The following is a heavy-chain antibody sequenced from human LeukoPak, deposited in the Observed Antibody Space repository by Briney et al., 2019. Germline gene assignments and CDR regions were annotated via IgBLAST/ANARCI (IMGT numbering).Heavy chain of an antibody. V-gene: IGHV3-49*04. CDR3: TRNYATMVPTTHTEHYYFDY. CDR1: GFTFGDDA. Sequence: GGSLRLSCTASGFTFGDDAMSWVRQAPGKGLEWVGFIRSKAYGGTTEYAASVKGRFTISRDDSKSIAYLQMNSLKTEDTAVYYCTRNYATMVPTTHTEHYYFDYWGQGTLVTVSS. CDR2: IRSKAYGGTT. J-gene: IGHJ4*02. D-gene: IGHD3-10*01.